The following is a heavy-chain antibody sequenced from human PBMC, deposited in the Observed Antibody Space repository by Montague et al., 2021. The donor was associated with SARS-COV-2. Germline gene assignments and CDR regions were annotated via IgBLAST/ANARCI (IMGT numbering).Heavy chain of an antibody. CDR2: IYYSGST. CDR1: GGSFSGYY. J-gene: IGHJ4*02. CDR3: ARARITMIVVVGCFDY. D-gene: IGHD3-22*01. V-gene: IGHV4-30-4*08. Sequence: TLSLTCAVYGGSFSGYYWSWIRQPPGKGLEWIGYIYYSGSTYYNPSLKSRVTISVDTSKNQFSLKLSSVTAADTAVYYCARARITMIVVVGCFDYWGQGTLVAVSS.